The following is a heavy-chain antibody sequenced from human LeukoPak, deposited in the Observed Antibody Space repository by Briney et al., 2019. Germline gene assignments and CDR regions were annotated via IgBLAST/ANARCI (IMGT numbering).Heavy chain of an antibody. J-gene: IGHJ4*02. V-gene: IGHV3-23*01. Sequence: GGSLRLSCAASGFSFSSYAMSWVRQAPGKGLEWVSAISGSGGSTYYADSVKGRFTISRDNSKNTLYLQMNSLRAEDTAVYYCAKPQSSGHTTDYWGQGTLVTVSS. CDR3: AKPQSSGHTTDY. D-gene: IGHD3-22*01. CDR2: ISGSGGST. CDR1: GFSFSSYA.